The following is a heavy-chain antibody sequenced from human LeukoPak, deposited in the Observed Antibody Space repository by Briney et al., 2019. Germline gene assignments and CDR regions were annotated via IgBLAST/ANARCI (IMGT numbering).Heavy chain of an antibody. J-gene: IGHJ4*02. D-gene: IGHD1-1*01. CDR3: ARATAGTTLFEGIDY. CDR2: IYSSGST. CDR1: GGSISSSSYY. Sequence: PSETLSLTCTVSGGSISSSSYYWGWIRQPPGKGLEWIGSIYSSGSTYYNPSLKSRVTISIDTSKNQFSLKLSSVTAADTAVYYCARATAGTTLFEGIDYWGQGTLVTVSS. V-gene: IGHV4-39*07.